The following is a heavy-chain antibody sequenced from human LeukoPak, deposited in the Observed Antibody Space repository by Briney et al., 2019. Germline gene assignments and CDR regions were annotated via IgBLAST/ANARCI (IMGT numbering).Heavy chain of an antibody. D-gene: IGHD2/OR15-2a*01. Sequence: EASVKVSCKASGYTFTSYGISWVRQAPGQGLEWMGWINPNSGGTNYAQKFQGWVTMTRDTSISTAYMELSRLRSDDTAVYYCARGDGPFVSMGDYWGQGTLVTVSS. CDR2: INPNSGGT. CDR3: ARGDGPFVSMGDY. J-gene: IGHJ4*02. V-gene: IGHV1-2*04. CDR1: GYTFTSYG.